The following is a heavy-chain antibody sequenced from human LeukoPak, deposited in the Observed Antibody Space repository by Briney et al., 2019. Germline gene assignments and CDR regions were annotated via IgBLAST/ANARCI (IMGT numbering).Heavy chain of an antibody. J-gene: IGHJ4*02. D-gene: IGHD1-26*01. CDR3: ARALGSSSDY. Sequence: GGSLRLSCAASGFTFSTYSINWVRQAPGKGLEWVSYISSSSTAIYYADSVKGRFTISRDNAKNSPYLQMNSLRDEDTAIYYCARALGSSSDYWGQGTLVTVSS. CDR2: ISSSSTAI. V-gene: IGHV3-48*02. CDR1: GFTFSTYS.